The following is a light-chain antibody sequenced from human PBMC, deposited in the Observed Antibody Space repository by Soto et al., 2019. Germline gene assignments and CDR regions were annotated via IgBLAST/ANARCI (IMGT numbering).Light chain of an antibody. CDR3: QHLNSYPIT. Sequence: DIQLTQSPSFLSTSVGERVTITCRASQTVRTYLAWYQQKPGRAPKLLIYAASTLQTGVPSRFSGSGSGTEFPLTISILQPEDFATYYWQHLNSYPITFGQGTRLEIK. V-gene: IGKV1-9*01. CDR1: QTVRTY. CDR2: AAS. J-gene: IGKJ5*01.